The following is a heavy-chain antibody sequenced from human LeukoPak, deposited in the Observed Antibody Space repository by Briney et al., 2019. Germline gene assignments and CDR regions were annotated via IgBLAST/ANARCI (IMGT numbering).Heavy chain of an antibody. CDR2: IKSDGSST. J-gene: IGHJ5*02. V-gene: IGHV3-74*01. CDR3: ARGSDRVAVAGLNWFDP. D-gene: IGHD6-19*01. Sequence: GGSLRLSCAASGFTFSDYWMHWVRQAPGKGLVWVSRIKSDGSSTRYADSVKGRFTISRDNAKNTLYLQMNSLRAEDTAVYYCARGSDRVAVAGLNWFDPWGQGTLVAV. CDR1: GFTFSDYW.